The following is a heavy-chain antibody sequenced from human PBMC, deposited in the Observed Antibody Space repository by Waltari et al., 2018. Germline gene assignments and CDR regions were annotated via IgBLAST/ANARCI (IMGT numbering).Heavy chain of an antibody. J-gene: IGHJ5*02. D-gene: IGHD2-15*01. CDR1: GDSVTSPNW. V-gene: IGHV4-4*02. CDR2: VLSTGKT. Sequence: QLQLQESGPGLVKPSGTLSLSCAVSGDSVTSPNWWSWVRQSPQEGLEWIGQVLSTGKTDYSPSCSSRVTMSLDASNNQFSLKVTSATAADTAVYYCSRDRGRGLYLDAWGPGTLVTVSP. CDR3: SRDRGRGLYLDA.